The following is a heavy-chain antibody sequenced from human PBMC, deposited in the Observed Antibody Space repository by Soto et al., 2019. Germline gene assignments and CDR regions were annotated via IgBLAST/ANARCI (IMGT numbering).Heavy chain of an antibody. Sequence: QVPLVQSGAEVKKPGASVKVSCKASGYTFTSYAMHWVRQAPGQRLEWMGWINAGNGNTKYSQKFQGRVTITRDTSASTAYMELSSLRSEDTAVYYCARDASKVIGMAPNWFDPWGQGTLVTVSS. CDR3: ARDASKVIGMAPNWFDP. D-gene: IGHD2-21*01. J-gene: IGHJ5*02. CDR1: GYTFTSYA. V-gene: IGHV1-3*01. CDR2: INAGNGNT.